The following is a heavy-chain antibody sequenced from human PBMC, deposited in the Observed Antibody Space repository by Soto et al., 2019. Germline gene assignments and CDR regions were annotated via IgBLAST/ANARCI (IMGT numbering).Heavy chain of an antibody. V-gene: IGHV3-74*01. D-gene: IGHD4-4*01. CDR3: ARGLPNYSSFDS. CDR2: VSSDGSST. J-gene: IGHJ4*02. Sequence: EVQLVESGGGLVQPGESLRLSCAASGFNFSSYWMRWIRQAPGKGLVWVSRVSSDGSSTVYAYSVKGRLTISRDNAKNTLYLQMNSLIDEDTAVYYCARGLPNYSSFDSWGQGTLVTVSS. CDR1: GFNFSSYW.